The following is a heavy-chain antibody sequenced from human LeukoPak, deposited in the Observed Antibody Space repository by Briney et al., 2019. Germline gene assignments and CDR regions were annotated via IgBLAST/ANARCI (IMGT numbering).Heavy chain of an antibody. D-gene: IGHD6-13*01. CDR1: GYTFTGYY. V-gene: IGHV1-2*02. Sequence: ASVKVSCKASGYTFTGYYMHWVRQAPGQGLEWMGWINPNSGGTNYAQKYQGRVTMTRDTSISTAYMELSRLRSDDTAVYYCAGPTQRAAVAFDIWGQGTMVTVSS. CDR3: AGPTQRAAVAFDI. CDR2: INPNSGGT. J-gene: IGHJ3*02.